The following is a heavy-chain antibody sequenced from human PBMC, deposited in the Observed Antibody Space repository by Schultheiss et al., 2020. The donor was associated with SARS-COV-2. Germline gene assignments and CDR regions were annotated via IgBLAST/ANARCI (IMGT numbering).Heavy chain of an antibody. CDR3: ARQYSGSLDP. J-gene: IGHJ5*02. CDR1: GFTFSNYA. CDR2: IDRDSATI. V-gene: IGHV3-48*01. Sequence: GGSLRLSCAASGFTFSNYAMAWVRQAPGKGLEWVSYIDRDSATIHYADSVKGRFTISRDNSKNTLYLQMNSLRAEDTAVYYCARQYSGSLDPWGQGTLVTVSS. D-gene: IGHD1-26*01.